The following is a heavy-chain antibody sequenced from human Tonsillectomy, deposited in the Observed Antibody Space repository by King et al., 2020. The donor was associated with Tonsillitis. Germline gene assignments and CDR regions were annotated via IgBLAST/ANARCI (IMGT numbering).Heavy chain of an antibody. CDR2: INPNSGGT. CDR3: ARDLLEAVAVYFFAS. D-gene: IGHD6-19*01. V-gene: IGHV1-2*02. J-gene: IGHJ5*01. Sequence: QLVQSGAEVKKPGASVKVSCKGSGYTFTGYYIHWVRQAPGQGLEYMGWINPNSGGTNNAQNFQGRVTMTRDTSISTVYMELSGLRSDDTAVYYCARDLLEAVAVYFFASWGQGTLVTVSS. CDR1: GYTFTGYY.